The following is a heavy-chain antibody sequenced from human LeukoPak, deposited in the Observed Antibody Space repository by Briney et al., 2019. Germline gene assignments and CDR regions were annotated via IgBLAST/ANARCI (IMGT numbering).Heavy chain of an antibody. Sequence: PSETLSLTCTVSGGSISSSSYYWGWIRQPRGKGLEWIGSIDYSGSTYYNPSLKSRVTISVDTSKNQFSLKLSSVTAADTAVYYCARHSWIQLWLRYPFDIWGQGTMVTVSS. J-gene: IGHJ3*02. CDR2: IDYSGST. CDR1: GGSISSSSYY. D-gene: IGHD5-18*01. CDR3: ARHSWIQLWLRYPFDI. V-gene: IGHV4-39*01.